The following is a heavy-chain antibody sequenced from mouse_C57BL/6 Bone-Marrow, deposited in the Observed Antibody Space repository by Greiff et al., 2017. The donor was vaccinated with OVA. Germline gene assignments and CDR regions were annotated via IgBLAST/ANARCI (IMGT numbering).Heavy chain of an antibody. J-gene: IGHJ3*01. CDR3: APQTAQASFAY. CDR2: IHPNSGST. Sequence: QVQLQQPGAELVKPGASVKLSCKASGYTFTSYWMHWVKQRPGPGLEWIGMIHPNSGSTNYNEKFKSKATLTVDKSSSTAYMQLSSLTSEDSAVYYCAPQTAQASFAYWGQGTLVTVSA. V-gene: IGHV1-64*01. D-gene: IGHD3-2*02. CDR1: GYTFTSYW.